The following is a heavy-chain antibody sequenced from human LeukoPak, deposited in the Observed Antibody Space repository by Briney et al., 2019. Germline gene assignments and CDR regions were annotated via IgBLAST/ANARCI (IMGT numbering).Heavy chain of an antibody. CDR3: ARSRYVAACQDY. V-gene: IGHV3-74*01. Sequence: GGSLRLSCEDSGFNFSSNWMHWVRQAPGEGPVWVSRISSNGKNVNYADSVKGRFTISRDNAKSTLYLQMNSLRVEDTAVYFCARSRYVAACQDYWGQGTPVNVSS. CDR1: GFNFSSNW. D-gene: IGHD2-2*01. CDR2: ISSNGKNV. J-gene: IGHJ4*02.